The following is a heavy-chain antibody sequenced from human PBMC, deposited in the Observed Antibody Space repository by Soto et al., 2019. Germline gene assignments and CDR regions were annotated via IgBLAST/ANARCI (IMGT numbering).Heavy chain of an antibody. Sequence: SETLSLTCTVSGGSISSSSYYWGWIRQPPGKGLEWIGGIYYSGSTYYNPSLKSRVTISVDTSKNQFSLKLSSVTAADTAVYYCARRGVKWMLNWSDPWGQATLVTL. J-gene: IGHJ5*02. CDR1: GGSISSSSYY. D-gene: IGHD3-10*01. CDR2: IYYSGST. CDR3: ARRGVKWMLNWSDP. V-gene: IGHV4-39*01.